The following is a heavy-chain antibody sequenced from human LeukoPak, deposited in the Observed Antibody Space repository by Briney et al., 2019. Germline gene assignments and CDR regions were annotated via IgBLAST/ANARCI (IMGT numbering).Heavy chain of an antibody. CDR3: ARGRLKGESLQN. D-gene: IGHD3-10*01. CDR2: MNPNSGNT. J-gene: IGHJ4*02. V-gene: IGHV1-8*01. Sequence: ASVKVSCKASGYTFTSYDINWVRQAPGQGLEWMGWMNPNSGNTGYAQKFQGRVTMTRNTSISTAYMELSSLRSEDTAVYYCARGRLKGESLQNWGQGTLVTVSS. CDR1: GYTFTSYD.